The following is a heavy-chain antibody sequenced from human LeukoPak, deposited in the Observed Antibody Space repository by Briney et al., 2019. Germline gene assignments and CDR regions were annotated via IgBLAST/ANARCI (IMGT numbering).Heavy chain of an antibody. CDR2: INPKNGDT. D-gene: IGHD4-17*01. Sequence: ASVKVSCKASGYMFTAYHIHWVRQAPGQGLVWMGWINPKNGDTNYAQKFQGRVTMTRDTSISTAYMELSRLRSDDTAVYYCTMDTATVNTGFDYWGQGTLVTVSS. CDR3: TMDTATVNTGFDY. V-gene: IGHV1-2*02. J-gene: IGHJ4*02. CDR1: GYMFTAYH.